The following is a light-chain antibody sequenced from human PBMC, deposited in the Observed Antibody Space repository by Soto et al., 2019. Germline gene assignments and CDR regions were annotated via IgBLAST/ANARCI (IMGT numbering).Light chain of an antibody. Sequence: SSELTQPPSVSVSPGQTARITCSGDALPKQYAYWYQQKPGQAPVMVIYKDTERPSGIPERLSGSSSGTTVTLTISGVQAEDEADYYCQSTDISSTYGVFGGGTKLTVL. CDR1: ALPKQY. J-gene: IGLJ3*02. V-gene: IGLV3-25*03. CDR3: QSTDISSTYGV. CDR2: KDT.